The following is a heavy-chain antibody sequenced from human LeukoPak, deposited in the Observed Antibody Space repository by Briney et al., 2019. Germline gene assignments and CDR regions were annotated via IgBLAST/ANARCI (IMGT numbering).Heavy chain of an antibody. J-gene: IGHJ5*02. D-gene: IGHD3-22*01. CDR3: ARSRGMIARGGWFDH. CDR1: GGSFSGYY. CDR2: INHSGST. V-gene: IGHV4-34*01. Sequence: SETLSLTCAVYGGSFSGYYWSWIRQPPGKGLEWIGEINHSGSTNYSPSLKSRVTISVDTSKNQFSLKLSSVTAADTAVYYCARSRGMIARGGWFDHWGQGTLVTVSS.